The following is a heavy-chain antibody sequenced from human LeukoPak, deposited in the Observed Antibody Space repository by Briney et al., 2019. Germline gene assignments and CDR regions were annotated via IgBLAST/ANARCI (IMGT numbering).Heavy chain of an antibody. CDR3: ARRTYYYDSSGYYSVGYFDY. CDR1: GYSFTSYW. D-gene: IGHD3-22*01. CDR2: IYPGDSDT. J-gene: IGHJ4*02. V-gene: IGHV5-51*01. Sequence: KPGGSLRLSCKGSGYSFTSYWIGWVRQMPGKGLEWMGIIYPGDSDTRYSPSFQGQVTISADKSISTAYLQWSSLKASDTAMYYCARRTYYYDSSGYYSVGYFDYWGQGTLVTVSS.